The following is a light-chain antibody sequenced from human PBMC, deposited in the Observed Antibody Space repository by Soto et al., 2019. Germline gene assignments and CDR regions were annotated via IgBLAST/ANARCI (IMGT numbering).Light chain of an antibody. Sequence: DVQMTQSPSSLSASVGDRVTITCQASQDIANYLNWYQQKPGKAPKLLIHDASSLKTGVPSRFSGSGSGTDFTFTISSLQPEDIATYYCQQYDNLPYTFGQGTKLEIK. CDR2: DAS. CDR1: QDIANY. V-gene: IGKV1-33*01. CDR3: QQYDNLPYT. J-gene: IGKJ2*01.